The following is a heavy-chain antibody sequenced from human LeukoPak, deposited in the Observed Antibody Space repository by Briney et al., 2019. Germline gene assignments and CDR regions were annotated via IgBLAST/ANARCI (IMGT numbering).Heavy chain of an antibody. D-gene: IGHD6-19*01. CDR2: IYSGGST. Sequence: GGSLRLSCAASGFTVSSNYMSWVRQAPGKGLEWVSVIYSGGSTYYADSVKGRFTTSRDNSKNTLYLQMNSLRAEDTAVYYCARGDSSGWYGDDYWGQGTLVTVSS. J-gene: IGHJ4*02. CDR1: GFTVSSNY. CDR3: ARGDSSGWYGDDY. V-gene: IGHV3-53*01.